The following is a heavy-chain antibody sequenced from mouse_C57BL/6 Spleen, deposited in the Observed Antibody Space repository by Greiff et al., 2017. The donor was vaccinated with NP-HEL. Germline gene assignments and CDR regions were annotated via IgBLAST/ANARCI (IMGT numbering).Heavy chain of an antibody. CDR2: ISSGGSYT. V-gene: IGHV5-6*01. CDR3: ARRQLTGTPYYFDY. CDR1: GFTFSSYG. D-gene: IGHD4-1*01. J-gene: IGHJ2*01. Sequence: EVQGVESGGDLVKPGGSLKLSCAASGFTFSSYGMSWVRQTPDKRLEWVATISSGGSYTYYPDSVKGRFTISRDNAENTLYLQMSSLKSEDTAMYYCARRQLTGTPYYFDYWGQGTTLTVSS.